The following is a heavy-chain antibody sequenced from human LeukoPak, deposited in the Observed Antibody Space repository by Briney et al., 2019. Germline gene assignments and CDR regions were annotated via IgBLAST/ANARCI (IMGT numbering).Heavy chain of an antibody. Sequence: SETLSLTCNVSGGSISSYYWTWIRQPAGKGLEWIGSIYHSGSTYYNPSLKSRVTISVDTSKNQFSLKLSSVTAADTAVYYCARGKRGARVFTHHYYYMDVWGKGTTVTISS. CDR1: GGSISSYY. CDR3: ARGKRGARVFTHHYYYMDV. D-gene: IGHD1-26*01. CDR2: IYHSGST. J-gene: IGHJ6*03. V-gene: IGHV4-4*07.